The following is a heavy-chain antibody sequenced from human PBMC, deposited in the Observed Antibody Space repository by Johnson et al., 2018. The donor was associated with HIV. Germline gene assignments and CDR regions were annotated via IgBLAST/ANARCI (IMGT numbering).Heavy chain of an antibody. D-gene: IGHD3-22*01. CDR3: TTVIYSYDTCDTRAFDI. CDR1: GFTFSNAW. CDR2: ITSKNDGGTT. Sequence: GKRVESGGGLVTPGGSLRLSCAASGFTFSNAWMSWVRQAPGKGLEWIGRITSKNDGGTTDYAAPVKGRFSISRDDSKHTLYLQMNSLKTEDTALYYCTTVIYSYDTCDTRAFDIWGQGTMVTVSS. V-gene: IGHV3-15*01. J-gene: IGHJ3*02.